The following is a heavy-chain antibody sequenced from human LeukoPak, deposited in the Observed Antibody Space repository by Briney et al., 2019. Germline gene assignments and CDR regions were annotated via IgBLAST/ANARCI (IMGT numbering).Heavy chain of an antibody. CDR3: ARDPVGRGYHFDY. CDR1: GGSISSYY. V-gene: IGHV4-59*01. CDR2: LYYSGNT. Sequence: SETLSLTCTVSGGSISSYYWSWIRQPPGKGLEWIGYLYYSGNTNYNPSLKSRVTISGDTSKNQFSLKLSSVTAADTAVYYCARDPVGRGYHFDYWGQGTLVTVSS. D-gene: IGHD3-22*01. J-gene: IGHJ4*02.